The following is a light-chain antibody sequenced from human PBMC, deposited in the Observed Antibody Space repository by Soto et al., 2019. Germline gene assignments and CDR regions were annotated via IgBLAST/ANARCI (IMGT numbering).Light chain of an antibody. CDR3: NSYAGDIIRFV. J-gene: IGLJ1*01. V-gene: IGLV2-14*01. CDR1: SSDVGAYKY. CDR2: EVS. Sequence: QSALTQPASVSGSPGQSVTISCTGTSSDVGAYKYVSWYQQRPGKAPKLMIYEVSNRPSGVSNRFSGSKSGNTASLTISGLQADDEADYYCNSYAGDIIRFVFGTGTKLTVL.